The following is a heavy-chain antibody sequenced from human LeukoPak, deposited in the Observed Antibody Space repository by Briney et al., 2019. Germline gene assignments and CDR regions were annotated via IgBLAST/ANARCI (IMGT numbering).Heavy chain of an antibody. D-gene: IGHD2-2*01. J-gene: IGHJ6*02. CDR2: IYSGGST. CDR3: ARQLVVVPAYYYYGMDV. V-gene: IGHV3-53*01. CDR1: GFTVSSNY. Sequence: GGSLRLSCAASGFTVSSNYMNCVRQAPGKGLEWVSIIYSGGSTYYADSVKGRFTISRDNSKNTRYLQMNSLRAEDTAVYYCARQLVVVPAYYYYGMDVWGQGTTVTVSS.